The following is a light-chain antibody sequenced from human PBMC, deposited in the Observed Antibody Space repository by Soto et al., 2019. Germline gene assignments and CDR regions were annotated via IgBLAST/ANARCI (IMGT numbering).Light chain of an antibody. CDR3: SSYTSSSTLYV. Sequence: QSALTQPASVSGSPGQSITISCTGTSSDVGGSNYVSWYQQHPGKAPKLMIYDVSNRPSGVSNRFSGSKSGNTDSLTISGLQAEDEADYYCSSYTSSSTLYVFGTGTKLTFL. J-gene: IGLJ1*01. V-gene: IGLV2-14*01. CDR2: DVS. CDR1: SSDVGGSNY.